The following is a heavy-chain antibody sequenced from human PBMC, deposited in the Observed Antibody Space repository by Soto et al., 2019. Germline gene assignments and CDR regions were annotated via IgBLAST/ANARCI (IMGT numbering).Heavy chain of an antibody. V-gene: IGHV3-23*01. CDR2: YGGSGGST. Sequence: DVQLLESGGGLAQRGGSLRLSCAASGFSFSTYGMTWVRQAPGKGLEWVSYGGSGGSTYYADSVKGRFTISRDNSKNTLYFQMNSLRAEDTAVYYCVKFRVRAYHYYYMDVWGNGTTVTVSS. CDR1: GFSFSTYG. J-gene: IGHJ6*03. CDR3: VKFRVRAYHYYYMDV.